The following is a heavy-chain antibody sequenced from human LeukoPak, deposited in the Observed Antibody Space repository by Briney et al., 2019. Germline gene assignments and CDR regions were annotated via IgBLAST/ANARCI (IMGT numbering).Heavy chain of an antibody. CDR3: AKGSREWELLDAFDI. D-gene: IGHD1-26*01. Sequence: GGSLRLSCAASGFTYSSYGMTWVRQAPGKGLEWVSGISGSGSRTDYADAVKGRFTISRDNAKNTLYLQMNSLRAEDTAAYYCAKGSREWELLDAFDIWGQGTMVTVSS. V-gene: IGHV3-23*01. J-gene: IGHJ3*02. CDR2: ISGSGSRT. CDR1: GFTYSSYG.